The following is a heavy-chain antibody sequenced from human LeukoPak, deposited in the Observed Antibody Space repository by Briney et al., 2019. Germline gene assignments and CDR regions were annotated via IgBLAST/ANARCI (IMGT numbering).Heavy chain of an antibody. CDR3: ARGDAGVFDY. CDR2: INDSGST. Sequence: SETLSLTCAVYGGSFSGYYWSWIRQPPGKGLEWIGEINDSGSTNYNPSLKSRVTISVDTSKNQFSLKLSSVTAADTAVYYCARGDAGVFDYWGQGTLVTVSS. J-gene: IGHJ4*02. CDR1: GGSFSGYY. V-gene: IGHV4-34*01. D-gene: IGHD3-10*01.